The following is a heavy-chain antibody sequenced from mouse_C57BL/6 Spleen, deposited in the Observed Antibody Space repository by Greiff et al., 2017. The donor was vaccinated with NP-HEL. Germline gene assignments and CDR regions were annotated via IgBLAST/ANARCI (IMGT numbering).Heavy chain of an antibody. Sequence: QVQLQQSGPGLVAPSQSLSITCTVSGFSLTSYGVSWVRQPPGKGLEWLGVIWGDGSTNYHSAPISSLSISKDNSKSQVFLKLNSLQTDDTATYDCANHYYGSSPSYWYFDVWGTGTTVTVSS. D-gene: IGHD1-1*01. CDR3: ANHYYGSSPSYWYFDV. CDR2: IWGDGST. CDR1: GFSLTSYG. J-gene: IGHJ1*03. V-gene: IGHV2-3*01.